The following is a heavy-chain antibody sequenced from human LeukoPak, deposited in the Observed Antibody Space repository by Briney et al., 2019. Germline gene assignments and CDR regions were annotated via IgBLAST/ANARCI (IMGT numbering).Heavy chain of an antibody. CDR2: ISSDGSTT. CDR1: GFTFSAYW. J-gene: IGHJ4*02. V-gene: IGHV3-74*01. Sequence: PGGSLRLSCAASGFTFSAYWMHWVRQVPGKGLVWVSHISSDGSTTTYAGSVKGRFTISRDNARNTLFLQMKGLRAEDTAVYYCVRDRGGLPVVYWGQGSLVTVSS. D-gene: IGHD3-10*01. CDR3: VRDRGGLPVVY.